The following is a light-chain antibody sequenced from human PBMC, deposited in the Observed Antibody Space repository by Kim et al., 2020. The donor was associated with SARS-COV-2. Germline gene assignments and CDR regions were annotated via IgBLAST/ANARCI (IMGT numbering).Light chain of an antibody. CDR3: QSYDSSLSDWV. CDR2: GNS. V-gene: IGLV1-40*01. CDR1: SSNIGTPYD. Sequence: QRVTISCTGSSSNIGTPYDVHWYQQVPGTAPKLLIYGNSRRPSGVPDRFSGSKSGTSASLAITGLQAEDEADYYCQSYDSSLSDWVFGGGTQLTV. J-gene: IGLJ3*02.